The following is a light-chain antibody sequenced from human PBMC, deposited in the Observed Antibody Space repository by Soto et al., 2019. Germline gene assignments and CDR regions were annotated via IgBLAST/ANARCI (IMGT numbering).Light chain of an antibody. CDR1: SSDVGSYNL. V-gene: IGLV2-23*01. J-gene: IGLJ2*01. CDR3: CSYAGSSTSRV. Sequence: QSALTQPASVSGSPGQSITISCTGTSSDVGSYNLVSWYQQHPGKAPKLMIYEGSKRPSGVSNRFYGSKSGNTASLTISGLQAEDEADYYCCSYAGSSTSRVFGGGTKVTVL. CDR2: EGS.